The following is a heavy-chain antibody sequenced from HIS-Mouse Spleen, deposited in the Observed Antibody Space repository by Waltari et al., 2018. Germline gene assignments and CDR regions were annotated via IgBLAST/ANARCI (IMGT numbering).Heavy chain of an antibody. CDR1: GGSFIVYY. D-gene: IGHD7-27*01. Sequence: QVQLQQWGAGLLKPSETLSLTSPFYGGSFIVYYWSGIRKPPGRGREWMGEINHSGSTNYNPSLRGRVTISVDTSKNQFSLKLSSVTAADTAVYYCARAKLGAWDYWGQGTLVTVSS. J-gene: IGHJ4*02. CDR2: INHSGST. V-gene: IGHV4-34*01. CDR3: ARAKLGAWDY.